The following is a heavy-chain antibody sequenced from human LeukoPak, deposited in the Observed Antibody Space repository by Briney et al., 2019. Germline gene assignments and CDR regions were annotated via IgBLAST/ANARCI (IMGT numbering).Heavy chain of an antibody. CDR3: AKDADVLRYFDWLLHHPSYYFDY. CDR2: IDPKIGGA. CDR1: GYTFSDYY. J-gene: IGHJ4*02. Sequence: GASGKVSCKAAGYTFSDYYMHWGRQAPGQGREWMGWIDPKIGGAKYAQKWQGRVTLTSDTSISTSYMELSTLTPDDTAVYYCAKDADVLRYFDWLLHHPSYYFDYWGQGTLVTVSS. D-gene: IGHD3-9*01. V-gene: IGHV1-2*02.